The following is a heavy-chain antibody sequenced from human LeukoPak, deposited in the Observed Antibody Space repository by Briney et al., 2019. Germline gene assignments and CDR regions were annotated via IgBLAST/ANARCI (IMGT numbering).Heavy chain of an antibody. CDR2: INHSGST. CDR3: ASREKQLGWLHFHYFDY. V-gene: IGHV4-34*01. D-gene: IGHD3-3*01. J-gene: IGHJ4*02. CDR1: GGSFSGYY. Sequence: SETLSLTCAVYGGSFSGYYWSWIRQPPGKGLEWIGEINHSGSTNYNPSLKSRVTISVDTSKNQFSLKLSSVTAADTAVYYCASREKQLGWLHFHYFDYWGQGTLVTVSS.